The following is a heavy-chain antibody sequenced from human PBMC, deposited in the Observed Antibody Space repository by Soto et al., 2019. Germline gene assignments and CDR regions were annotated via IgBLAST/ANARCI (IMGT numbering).Heavy chain of an antibody. J-gene: IGHJ6*02. CDR2: ISSSSSYI. CDR3: ARDRGQPLPAYYYYGMDV. D-gene: IGHD2-2*01. V-gene: IGHV3-21*01. Sequence: GGSLRLSCAASGFTFSSYSMNWVRQAPGKWLEWVSSISSSSSYIYYADSVKGRFTISRDNAKNSLYLQMNSLRAEDTAVYYCARDRGQPLPAYYYYGMDVWGQGTTVTVSS. CDR1: GFTFSSYS.